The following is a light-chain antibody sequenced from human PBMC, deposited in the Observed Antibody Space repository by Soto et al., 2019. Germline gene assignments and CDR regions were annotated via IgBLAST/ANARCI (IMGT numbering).Light chain of an antibody. V-gene: IGLV3-25*02. Sequence: SYELTQSPSVSVSPGQTARITCSGETLAKQYVYWYQQRSGQAPVLVIYKDTERPSGTPERISGSSSGTVARLTISGVQAEDEPDYYCQSGDSSGTYEVFGGGSKRTVL. CDR3: QSGDSSGTYEV. CDR2: KDT. CDR1: TLAKQY. J-gene: IGLJ2*01.